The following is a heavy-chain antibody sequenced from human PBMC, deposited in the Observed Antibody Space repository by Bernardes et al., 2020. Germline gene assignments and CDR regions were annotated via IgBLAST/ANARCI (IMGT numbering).Heavy chain of an antibody. CDR3: ASHKGAYGDYAFDY. J-gene: IGHJ4*02. V-gene: IGHV1-18*01. CDR1: GYTFTTYG. CDR2: ISAYNGNT. D-gene: IGHD4-17*01. Sequence: VKVSFKSSGYTFTTYGISWVRQAPGQGLEWMGWISAYNGNTNYAQKLQGRVTMTTDTSTSTAYMELRSLRSDDTAVYYCASHKGAYGDYAFDYWGQGTLVTVSS.